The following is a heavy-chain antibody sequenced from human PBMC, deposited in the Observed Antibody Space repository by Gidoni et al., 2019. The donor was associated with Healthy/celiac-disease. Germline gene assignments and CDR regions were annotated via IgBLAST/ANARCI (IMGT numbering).Heavy chain of an antibody. J-gene: IGHJ4*02. V-gene: IGHV3-30*18. CDR2: ISYDGSNK. D-gene: IGHD3-22*01. CDR3: AKDRNYYDSSGYYYVFGGQDY. Sequence: QVQLVESGGGVVQPGRSLRLSCAASGFTFSSYGMHWVRQAPGKGLEWVAVISYDGSNKYYADSVKGRFTISRDNSKNTLYLQMNSLRAEDTAVYYCAKDRNYYDSSGYYYVFGGQDYWGQGTLVTVSS. CDR1: GFTFSSYG.